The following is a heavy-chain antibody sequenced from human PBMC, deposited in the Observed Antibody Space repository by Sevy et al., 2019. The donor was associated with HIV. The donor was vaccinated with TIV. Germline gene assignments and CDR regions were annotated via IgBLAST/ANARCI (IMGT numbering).Heavy chain of an antibody. CDR3: VKVYRGSYYDY. V-gene: IGHV3-64D*06. Sequence: GGSLRLSCSASGFTISRYAMHWVRQAPGKGLEYVSTISSNGGSPYYADSVKGRFTMSRDNSKNTLYLQMSSLRAEDTAVYYCVKVYRGSYYDYWGQGTLVTVSS. CDR2: ISSNGGSP. D-gene: IGHD1-26*01. J-gene: IGHJ4*02. CDR1: GFTISRYA.